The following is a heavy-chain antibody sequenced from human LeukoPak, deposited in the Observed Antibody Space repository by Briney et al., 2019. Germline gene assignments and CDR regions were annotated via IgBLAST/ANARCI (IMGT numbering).Heavy chain of an antibody. Sequence: PSETLSLTCAVYGGSFSGYYWSWIRQPPGKGLEWIGEINHSGSTNYNPSLKSRVTISVDTPKNQFSLKLSSVAAADTAVYYCASLFNYYDSSGQDYWGQGTLVTVSS. CDR3: ASLFNYYDSSGQDY. CDR2: INHSGST. D-gene: IGHD3-22*01. CDR1: GGSFSGYY. V-gene: IGHV4-34*01. J-gene: IGHJ4*02.